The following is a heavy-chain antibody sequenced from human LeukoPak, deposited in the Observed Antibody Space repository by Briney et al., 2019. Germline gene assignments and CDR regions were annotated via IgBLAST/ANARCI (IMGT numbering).Heavy chain of an antibody. V-gene: IGHV4-34*01. CDR3: ARGLSLVGATNDY. CDR2: INHSGST. D-gene: IGHD1-26*01. CDR1: GGSFSGYY. J-gene: IGHJ4*02. Sequence: SETLSLTCAVYGGSFSGYYWSWIRQPPGKGLEWIGEINHSGSTNYNPSLKSRVTISVDTSKNQFSLRLSSVAAADTAVYYCARGLSLVGATNDYWGQGTLVTVSS.